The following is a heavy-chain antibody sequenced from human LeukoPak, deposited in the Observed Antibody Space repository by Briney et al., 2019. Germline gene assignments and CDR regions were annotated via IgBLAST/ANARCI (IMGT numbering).Heavy chain of an antibody. CDR3: TREHSTIWGGY. CDR2: ITSNAYGGTT. CDR1: GFTFGDYA. Sequence: GGSLRLSCTASGFTFGDYAMSWFRQAPGKGLEWVGFITSNAYGGTTEYAASVKGRFTISRDDSKSIAYHQMNSLKAEDTAVYYCTREHSTIWGGYWGQGTLVTVSS. J-gene: IGHJ4*02. D-gene: IGHD6-13*01. V-gene: IGHV3-49*03.